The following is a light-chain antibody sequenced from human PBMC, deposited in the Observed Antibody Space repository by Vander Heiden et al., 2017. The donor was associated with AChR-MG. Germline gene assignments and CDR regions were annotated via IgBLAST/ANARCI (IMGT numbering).Light chain of an antibody. V-gene: IGLV2-14*03. CDR2: DLS. CDR3: SSYTSSGTWV. CDR1: RSEVGGYDY. Sequence: QSALTQPASVSGSHGPSITIYCTGTRSEVGGYDYVSCDQQQPGKYPKRMMYDLSIRPAGVSNRCSGSKSGNTASLIISGLQADDEADYYCSSYTSSGTWVVGGGTKLTVL. J-gene: IGLJ2*01.